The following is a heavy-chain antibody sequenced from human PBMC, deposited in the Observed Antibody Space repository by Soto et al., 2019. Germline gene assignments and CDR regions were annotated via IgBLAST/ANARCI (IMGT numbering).Heavy chain of an antibody. D-gene: IGHD6-13*01. CDR3: ARGKAAAGFDY. CDR1: GGSISSGGYS. V-gene: IGHV4-30-2*01. J-gene: IGHJ4*02. Sequence: PSETLSLTYAVSGGSISSGGYSWSWIRQPPGKGLEWIGYIYHSGSTYYNPSLKSRVTISVDRSKNQFSPKLSSVTAADTAVYYCARGKAAAGFDYWGQGTLVPSPQ. CDR2: IYHSGST.